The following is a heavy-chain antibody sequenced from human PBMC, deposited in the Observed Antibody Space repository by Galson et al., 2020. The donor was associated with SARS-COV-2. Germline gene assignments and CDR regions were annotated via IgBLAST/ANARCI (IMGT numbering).Heavy chain of an antibody. CDR3: ARDHYADAGLDAFVI. D-gene: IGHD2-2*01. CDR1: GYTFTNYD. Sequence: ASVKVSCKASGYTFTNYDINWVRQATGQGLEWMGWMNPNSGNTGYAQKFQGRVTMTRNTSISTAYMELSSLKSEDTAVYYCARDHYADAGLDAFVIWCQWTNVTVSS. CDR2: MNPNSGNT. V-gene: IGHV1-8*02. J-gene: IGHJ3*02.